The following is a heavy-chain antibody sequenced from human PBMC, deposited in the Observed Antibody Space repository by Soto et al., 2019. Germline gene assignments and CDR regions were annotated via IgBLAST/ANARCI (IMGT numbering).Heavy chain of an antibody. CDR1: GFSFNTYG. CDR2: IWYDGSNK. Sequence: QVQLVESGGGVVQPGRSLRLSCAASGFSFNTYGMHWVRQDPGKGLEWVAVIWYDGSNKYYADSVKGRFTISRDNFKNTLFLQMNSLRAEDTAVYYCARGRGVRYYNFGMDVWGQGTTVTVSS. D-gene: IGHD3-10*01. V-gene: IGHV3-33*01. J-gene: IGHJ6*02. CDR3: ARGRGVRYYNFGMDV.